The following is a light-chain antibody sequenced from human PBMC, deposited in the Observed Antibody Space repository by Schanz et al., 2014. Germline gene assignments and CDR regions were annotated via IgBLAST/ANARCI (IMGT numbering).Light chain of an antibody. J-gene: IGKJ2*01. CDR2: GAS. Sequence: EIVMTQSPATLSVSPGERATLSCRASQSVSSNLAWYQQKPGQAPRLLIDGASRRATGIPDRFSGSGSGTDFTLTISSLQSEDFAVYYCQQYNNWPPYTFGQGTKLEIK. CDR3: QQYNNWPPYT. V-gene: IGKV3D-15*01. CDR1: QSVSSN.